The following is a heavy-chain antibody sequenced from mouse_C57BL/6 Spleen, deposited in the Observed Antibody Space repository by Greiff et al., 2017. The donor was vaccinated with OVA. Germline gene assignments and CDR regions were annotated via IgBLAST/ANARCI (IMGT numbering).Heavy chain of an antibody. CDR2: IYPGDGDT. CDR3: ARGEIYYCGSSPAFEV. V-gene: IGHV1-80*01. J-gene: IGHJ1*03. CDR1: GYAFSSYW. D-gene: IGHD1-1*01. Sequence: QVQLQQSGAELVKPGASVKISCKASGYAFSSYWMHWVKQRPGQGLEWIGQIYPGDGDTNYNGKFKGKATLTADKSSSTAYMQLSSLTSEDSAVYFCARGEIYYCGSSPAFEVWGTGTTVTVSS.